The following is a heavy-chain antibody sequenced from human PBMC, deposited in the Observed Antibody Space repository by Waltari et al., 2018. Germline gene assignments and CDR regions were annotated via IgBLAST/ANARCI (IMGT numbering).Heavy chain of an antibody. D-gene: IGHD6-13*01. V-gene: IGHV4-59*01. CDR3: ARAPGQQLVSDPYYYYGMDV. J-gene: IGHJ6*02. CDR2: IYYSGST. Sequence: QVQLQESGPGLVKPSETLSLTCTVSGGSISSYYWSWIRQPPGKGLEWIGYIYYSGSTNYNPSLRSRVTISVDTSKNQFSLKLSSVTAADTAVYYCARAPGQQLVSDPYYYYGMDVWGQGTTVTVSS. CDR1: GGSISSYY.